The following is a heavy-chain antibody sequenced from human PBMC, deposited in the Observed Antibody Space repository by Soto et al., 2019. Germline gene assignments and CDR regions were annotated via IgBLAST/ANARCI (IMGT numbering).Heavy chain of an antibody. CDR1: GFTFGKYA. V-gene: IGHV3-30-3*01. CDR2: ILYDGSNR. CDR3: ARLWGFSYGYEAFDI. Sequence: QEQLVESGGGVVQPGRSLRLSCAASGFTFGKYAMHWVRQAPGKGLEWVAVILYDGSNRNYADFVKGRFTISRDNSKDTLYLQMNSLRDEDTAVYYCARLWGFSYGYEAFDIWGQGTMVTVSS. J-gene: IGHJ3*02. D-gene: IGHD5-18*01.